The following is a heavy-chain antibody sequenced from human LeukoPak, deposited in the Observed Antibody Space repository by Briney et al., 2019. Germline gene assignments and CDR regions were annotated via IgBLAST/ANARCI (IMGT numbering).Heavy chain of an antibody. Sequence: GASVKVSCKASGGTFSSYAISWVRQAPGQGLEWMGGIIPIFGTANYAQKFQGRVTITADESTSTAYMELSSLRSEDTAVYYCARVEAVSPRSYYYYYMDVWGKGTTVTVSS. V-gene: IGHV1-69*13. CDR1: GGTFSSYA. J-gene: IGHJ6*03. D-gene: IGHD6-13*01. CDR3: ARVEAVSPRSYYYYYMDV. CDR2: IIPIFGTA.